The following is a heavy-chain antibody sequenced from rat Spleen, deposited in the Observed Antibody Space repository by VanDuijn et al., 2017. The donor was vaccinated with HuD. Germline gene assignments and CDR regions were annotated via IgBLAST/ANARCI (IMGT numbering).Heavy chain of an antibody. D-gene: IGHD5-1*01. V-gene: IGHV5S10*01. CDR1: GFSFSDYN. CDR3: ATQGELGYFDY. J-gene: IGHJ2*01. Sequence: EVQLVESGGGLVQPGRSLKLSCAASGFSFSDYNMAWVRQAPKKGLEWVATIFYDGSRTYYRDSVKGRFTVSRDNPKSPLYLQMESLRSEDTATYYCATQGELGYFDYWGQGVMVTVSS. CDR2: IFYDGSRT.